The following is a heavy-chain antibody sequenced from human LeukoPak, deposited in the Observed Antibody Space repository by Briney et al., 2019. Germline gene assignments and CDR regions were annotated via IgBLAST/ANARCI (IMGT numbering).Heavy chain of an antibody. J-gene: IGHJ4*02. Sequence: GGSLRLSCIASGLTFSSHAMTWVRQSQEKGLEWVSGITNSGGTTYYAESVRGRFTISRDNSKNTVYLQMNNLRAEDTAVYYCASRPPSETYYGVLDYWGQGTLVTVSS. V-gene: IGHV3-23*01. D-gene: IGHD3-16*01. CDR1: GLTFSSHA. CDR2: ITNSGGTT. CDR3: ASRPPSETYYGVLDY.